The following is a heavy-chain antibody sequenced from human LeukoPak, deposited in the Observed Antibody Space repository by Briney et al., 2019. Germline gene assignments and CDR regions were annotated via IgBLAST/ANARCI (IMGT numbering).Heavy chain of an antibody. CDR1: GGSIRSGSYY. V-gene: IGHV4-61*02. J-gene: IGHJ5*02. CDR2: ISTSGST. CDR3: ARRYRYSGSANTYRMANWFDP. Sequence: SETLSLTCTVSGGSIRSGSYYWSWIRQPAGKGLEWIGRISTSGSTSYNPSLKSRVTISLDTSKNQFSLKLSSVTAADTAVYYCARRYRYSGSANTYRMANWFDPWGQGTLVTVSS. D-gene: IGHD1-26*01.